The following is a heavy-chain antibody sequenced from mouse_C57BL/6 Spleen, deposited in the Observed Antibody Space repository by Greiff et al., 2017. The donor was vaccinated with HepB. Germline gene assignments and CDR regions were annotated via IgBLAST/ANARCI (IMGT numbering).Heavy chain of an antibody. CDR1: GYTFTSYT. CDR2: INPSSGYT. CDR3: ARCDYDGGNYFDY. Sequence: VKLQESGAELARPGASVKMSCKASGYTFTSYTMHWVKQRPGQGLEWIGYINPSSGYTKYNQKFKDKATLTADKSSSTAYMQLSSLTSEDSAVYYCARCDYDGGNYFDYWGQGTTLTVSS. V-gene: IGHV1-4*01. D-gene: IGHD2-4*01. J-gene: IGHJ2*01.